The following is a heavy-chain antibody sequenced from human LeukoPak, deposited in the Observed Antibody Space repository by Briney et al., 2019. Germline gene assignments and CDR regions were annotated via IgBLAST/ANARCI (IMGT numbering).Heavy chain of an antibody. CDR3: AKAPIYGGNSAILDY. V-gene: IGHV3-15*01. D-gene: IGHD4-23*01. J-gene: IGHJ4*02. CDR1: GFTFNNAW. Sequence: PGGSLRLSCAASGFTFNNAWMSWVRQAPGKGLEWVGRIKSKTDGGTPDYAAPVKGRFTISRDDSKATMYLQMNSLRAEDTAVYYCAKAPIYGGNSAILDYWGQGTLVTVSS. CDR2: IKSKTDGGTP.